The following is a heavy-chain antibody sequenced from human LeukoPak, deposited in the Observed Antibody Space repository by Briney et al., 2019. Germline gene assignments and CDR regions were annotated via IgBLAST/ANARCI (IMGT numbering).Heavy chain of an antibody. V-gene: IGHV4-30-4*01. Sequence: SQTLSLTCTVSGGSISSGDYYWSWIRQPPGKGLEWIGYIYYSGSTYYNPSLKSRVTISVGTSKNQFSLKLSSVTAADTAVYYCARDLGEQTNWFDPWGQGTLVTVSS. D-gene: IGHD3-10*01. J-gene: IGHJ5*02. CDR2: IYYSGST. CDR1: GGSISSGDYY. CDR3: ARDLGEQTNWFDP.